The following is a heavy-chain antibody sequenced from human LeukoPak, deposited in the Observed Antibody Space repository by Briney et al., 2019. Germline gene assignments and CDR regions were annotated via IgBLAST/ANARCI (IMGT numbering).Heavy chain of an antibody. J-gene: IGHJ4*02. Sequence: VASVKVSCKASGYTFTGYYMHWVRQAPGQGLEWMGWINPNSGGTNYAQKFQGRVTMTRDTSISIVSMELSRLRSDDTAVYYCARGGPSRGTGFYYFDYWGQGTLVTVSS. D-gene: IGHD6-19*01. CDR1: GYTFTGYY. V-gene: IGHV1-2*02. CDR2: INPNSGGT. CDR3: ARGGPSRGTGFYYFDY.